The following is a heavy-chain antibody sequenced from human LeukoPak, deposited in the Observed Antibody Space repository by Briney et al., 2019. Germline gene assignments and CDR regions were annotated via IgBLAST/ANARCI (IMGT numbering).Heavy chain of an antibody. CDR2: ISSSGSTI. J-gene: IGHJ2*01. V-gene: IGHV3-48*03. D-gene: IGHD3-10*01. CDR3: VRYYTRHSSYFDL. Sequence: GGSLRLSCAASGFTFSSYEMNWVRQAPGKGLEWVSYISSSGSTIYYADSVKGRFTISRDNAKNSLYLQMDSLRAEDTAVYYCVRYYTRHSSYFDLWGRGTLVTVSS. CDR1: GFTFSSYE.